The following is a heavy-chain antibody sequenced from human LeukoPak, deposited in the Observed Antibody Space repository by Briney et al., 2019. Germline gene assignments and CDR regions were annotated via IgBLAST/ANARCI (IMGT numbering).Heavy chain of an antibody. J-gene: IGHJ6*02. CDR3: AIFGVVTHLTPYGMDV. D-gene: IGHD3-3*01. CDR1: GGSFSGYY. CDR2: INHSGST. Sequence: KASETLSLTCAVYGGSFSGYYWSWIRQPPGKGLEWIGEINHSGSTNYNPSLKSRVTISVDTSKNQFSLKLSSVTAADTAVYYCAIFGVVTHLTPYGMDVWGQGTTVTVSS. V-gene: IGHV4-34*01.